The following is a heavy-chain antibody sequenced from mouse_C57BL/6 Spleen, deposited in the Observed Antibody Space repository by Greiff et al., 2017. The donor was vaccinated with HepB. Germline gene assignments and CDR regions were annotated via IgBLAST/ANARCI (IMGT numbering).Heavy chain of an antibody. CDR1: GYTFTSYW. D-gene: IGHD1-1*01. V-gene: IGHV1-50*01. J-gene: IGHJ2*01. Sequence: QVQLQQPGAELVKPGASVKLSCKASGYTFTSYWMQWVKQRPGQGLEWIGEIDPSDSYTNYNQKFKGKATLTVDTSSSTAYMQLSSLTSEDSAVYYCARGRVPYYFYYWGQGATLTVSS. CDR2: IDPSDSYT. CDR3: ARGRVPYYFYY.